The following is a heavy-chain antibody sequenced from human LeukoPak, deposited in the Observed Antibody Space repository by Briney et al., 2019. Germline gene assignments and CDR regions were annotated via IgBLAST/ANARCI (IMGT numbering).Heavy chain of an antibody. D-gene: IGHD5-24*01. J-gene: IGHJ4*02. CDR2: IYGGGST. V-gene: IGHV3-66*01. CDR3: ARDLGWLQSDY. CDR1: GFTVSSNY. Sequence: GGSLRLSCAASGFTVSSNYMSWVRQAPGKGLEWVSVIYGGGSTYYADSVKGRFTISRDNAKNSVYLQINSLRAEDTAVYYCARDLGWLQSDYWGQGTLVTVSS.